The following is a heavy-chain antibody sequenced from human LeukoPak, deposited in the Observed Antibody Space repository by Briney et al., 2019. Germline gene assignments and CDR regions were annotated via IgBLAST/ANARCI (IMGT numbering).Heavy chain of an antibody. CDR3: ARFGSLREPIHDY. D-gene: IGHD3-16*01. Sequence: SETLSLTCTVSGGSISSYYWSWIRQPPGKGLEWIGYIYYSGSTNYNPSLKSRVTMSVDMSKNQFSLKLSSVTAADAAVYYCARFGSLREPIHDYWGQGTLVTVSS. CDR2: IYYSGST. V-gene: IGHV4-59*01. J-gene: IGHJ4*02. CDR1: GGSISSYY.